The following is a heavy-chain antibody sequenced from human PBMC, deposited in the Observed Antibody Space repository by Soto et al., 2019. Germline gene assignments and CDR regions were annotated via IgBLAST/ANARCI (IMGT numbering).Heavy chain of an antibody. V-gene: IGHV1-24*01. Sequence: QVQLVQSGAEVKKSGASVKVSCKVSGYTLPELSIHWVRQAPGKGLEWMGGFDPEDVETVYAQKFQGRVTMTENTSTDTVFLEVRGMRSEATGLYYCVMSHRRSRSYSFYGMDVWGQGTTVIVSS. CDR2: FDPEDVET. D-gene: IGHD2-15*01. CDR3: VMSHRRSRSYSFYGMDV. J-gene: IGHJ6*02. CDR1: GYTLPELS.